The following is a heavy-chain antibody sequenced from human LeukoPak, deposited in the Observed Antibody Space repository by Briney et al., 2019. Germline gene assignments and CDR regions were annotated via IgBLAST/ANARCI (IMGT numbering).Heavy chain of an antibody. CDR2: INPNSGGT. J-gene: IGHJ4*02. CDR3: ARGGYSYAVDY. Sequence: ASVKVSCKASGYTFTVKYMHRVRQAVGQGLEWMGWINPNSGGTNYAQNFQGRVTMTRDTSASTVYMELTGLTSDDTAVYFCARGGYSYAVDYWGQGTLVTVSS. D-gene: IGHD5-18*01. CDR1: GYTFTVKY. V-gene: IGHV1-2*02.